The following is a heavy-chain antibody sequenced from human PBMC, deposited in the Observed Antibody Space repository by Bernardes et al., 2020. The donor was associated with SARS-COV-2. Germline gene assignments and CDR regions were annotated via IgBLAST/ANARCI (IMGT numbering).Heavy chain of an antibody. CDR1: GGPVNFDTYH. D-gene: IGHD5-18*01. CDR3: LGYMPGGAGLGY. V-gene: IGHV4-61*01. CDR2: VYYIGSN. Sequence: SETLSLTCTVSGGPVNFDTYHWSWIRQPPGKGLEWIGHVYYIGSNKYNPSLDSRATISQDASNRQFSLTLRSVTAADTAVYYCLGYMPGGAGLGYWGQGVLVTVSS. J-gene: IGHJ4*02.